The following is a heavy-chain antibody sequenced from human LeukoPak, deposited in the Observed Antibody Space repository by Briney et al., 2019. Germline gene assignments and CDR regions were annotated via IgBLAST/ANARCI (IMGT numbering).Heavy chain of an antibody. V-gene: IGHV4-39*02. Sequence: NPSETLSLTCTVSGGSISSSGYYWGWIRQPPGKGLEWVGSVYYTGSTFYNPSLKSRVTTSVDTSKNHFSLNLSSVIAADTAVYYCARHRGRYYDSGSYYYFDYWGQGTLVTVSS. CDR1: GGSISSSGYY. J-gene: IGHJ4*02. CDR3: ARHRGRYYDSGSYYYFDY. CDR2: VYYTGST. D-gene: IGHD3-10*01.